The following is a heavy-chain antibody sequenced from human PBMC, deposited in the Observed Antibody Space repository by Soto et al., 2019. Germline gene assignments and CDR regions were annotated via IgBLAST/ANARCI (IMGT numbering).Heavy chain of an antibody. V-gene: IGHV3-21*01. D-gene: IGHD2-15*01. CDR1: GFTFSSYS. CDR3: ARKGRLPLAHAFDI. CDR2: ISSSSSYI. J-gene: IGHJ3*02. Sequence: LRLSCAASGFTFSSYSMNWVRQAPGKGLEWVSSISSSSSYIYYADSVKGRFTISRDNAKNSLYLQMNSLRAEDTAVYYCARKGRLPLAHAFDIWGQGTMVTVSS.